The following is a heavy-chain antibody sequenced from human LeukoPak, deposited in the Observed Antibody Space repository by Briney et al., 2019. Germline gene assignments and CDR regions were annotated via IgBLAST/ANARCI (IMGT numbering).Heavy chain of an antibody. D-gene: IGHD2-2*01. CDR2: INHSGST. V-gene: IGHV4-34*01. Sequence: PSETLSLTCAVYGGSFSGYYWSWIRQPPGRGLEWIGEINHSGSTNYNPSLKSRVTISVDTSKNQFSLKLSSVTAADTAVYYCARAREDCSSTSCHYYYYGMDVWGKGTRSPSPQ. J-gene: IGHJ6*04. CDR3: ARAREDCSSTSCHYYYYGMDV. CDR1: GGSFSGYY.